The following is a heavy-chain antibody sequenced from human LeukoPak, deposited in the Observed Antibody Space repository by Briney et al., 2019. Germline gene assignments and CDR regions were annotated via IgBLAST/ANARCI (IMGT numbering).Heavy chain of an antibody. V-gene: IGHV3-48*04. J-gene: IGHJ6*02. CDR3: ASLPDV. CDR1: GFTFSTYN. Sequence: GGSLRLSCAASGFTFSTYNMDWVRQAPGKGLEWVSYISSGSTTIYYADSVKGRFTISRDNSKNTMYLQMSSLRADDTAIYYCASLPDVWGQGTTVTVSS. CDR2: ISSGSTTI.